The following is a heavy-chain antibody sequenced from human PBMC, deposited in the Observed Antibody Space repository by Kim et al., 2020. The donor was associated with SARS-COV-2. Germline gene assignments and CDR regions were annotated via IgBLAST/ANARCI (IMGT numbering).Heavy chain of an antibody. J-gene: IGHJ4*02. Sequence: DKQHAASVKGRFAISRDNSKHILYLQMNSLRAEDTAVYYCARKTETLDYWGQGTLVTVSS. D-gene: IGHD1-1*01. CDR2: DK. V-gene: IGHV3-33*01. CDR3: ARKTETLDY.